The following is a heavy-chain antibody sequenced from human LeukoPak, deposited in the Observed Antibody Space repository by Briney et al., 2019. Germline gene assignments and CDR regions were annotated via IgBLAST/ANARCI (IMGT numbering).Heavy chain of an antibody. V-gene: IGHV3-23*01. CDR3: AKAPATGEGYYFYYMDV. Sequence: GGSLRLSCAASGFASRFTFSSYAMSWVRQAPGKGLEWVASINGRAATTYYADSVKGRFTISRDNSKNTLYLQMNSLGADDTAVYYCAKAPATGEGYYFYYMDVWGKGTTVTVSS. J-gene: IGHJ6*03. CDR2: INGRAATT. CDR1: GFASRFTFSSYA. D-gene: IGHD7-27*01.